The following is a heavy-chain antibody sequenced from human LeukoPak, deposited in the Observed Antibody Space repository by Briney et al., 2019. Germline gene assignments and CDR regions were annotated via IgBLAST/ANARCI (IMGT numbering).Heavy chain of an antibody. D-gene: IGHD5-12*01. CDR3: ARDSTITWTSFDY. CDR2: ISSSGSTI. V-gene: IGHV3-48*03. CDR1: GFTFSSYE. Sequence: PGGSLRLSCAASGFTFSSYEMNWVRQAPGKGLEWVSYISSSGSTIYYADSVKGRFTISRDNAKNSLYLQMNSLRAEDTAVYYRARDSTITWTSFDYWGQGTLVTVSS. J-gene: IGHJ4*02.